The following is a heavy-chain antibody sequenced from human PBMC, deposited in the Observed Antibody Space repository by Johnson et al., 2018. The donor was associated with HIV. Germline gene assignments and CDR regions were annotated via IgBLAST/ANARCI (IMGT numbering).Heavy chain of an antibody. V-gene: IGHV3-33*06. CDR2: IWYDGSNR. Sequence: QVHLLESGGGVVQPGRSLRVSCAASGFTFSSYGMHWFRQAPGKGLEWVAVIWYDGSNRYYADSVKCRFTISRDNSKNTLYLQMNRLRAEDTAVYYCAKDLYSSSWTNDAFDIWGQGTMVTVSS. J-gene: IGHJ3*02. D-gene: IGHD6-13*01. CDR3: AKDLYSSSWTNDAFDI. CDR1: GFTFSSYG.